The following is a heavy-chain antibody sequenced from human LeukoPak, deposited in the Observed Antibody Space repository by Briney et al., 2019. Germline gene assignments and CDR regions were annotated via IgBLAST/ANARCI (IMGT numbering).Heavy chain of an antibody. Sequence: QPGGSLRLSCAASGFIFSNYGMTWVRQAPGKGLEWVSLISWDGGSTYYADSVKGRFTISRDNSKNSLYLQMNSLRTEDTALYYCAKDRMDVWGKGTTVTVSS. CDR2: ISWDGGST. V-gene: IGHV3-43*01. CDR1: GFIFSNYG. CDR3: AKDRMDV. J-gene: IGHJ6*04.